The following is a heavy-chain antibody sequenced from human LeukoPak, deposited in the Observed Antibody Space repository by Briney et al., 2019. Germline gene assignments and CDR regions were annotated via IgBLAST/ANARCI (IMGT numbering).Heavy chain of an antibody. CDR1: GGSISSYY. CDR3: ARHSQHSYGALQFDY. V-gene: IGHV4-59*08. Sequence: SETLSLTCTVSGGSISSYYWSWIRQPPGKGLEWIGYIYYSGSTNYNPSLKSRVTISVDTSKNQFSLKLSSVTAADTAVYYCARHSQHSYGALQFDYWGQGTLVTVSS. CDR2: IYYSGST. D-gene: IGHD5-18*01. J-gene: IGHJ4*02.